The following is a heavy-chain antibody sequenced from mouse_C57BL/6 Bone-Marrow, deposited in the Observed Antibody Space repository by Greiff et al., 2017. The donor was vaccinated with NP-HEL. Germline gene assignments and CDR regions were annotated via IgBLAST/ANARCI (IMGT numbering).Heavy chain of an antibody. CDR1: EYEFPSHD. CDR2: INSDGGST. J-gene: IGHJ1*03. CDR3: ARGGPTTVVGDWYFDV. D-gene: IGHD1-1*01. V-gene: IGHV5-2*01. Sequence: EVKLVESGGGLVQPGESLKLSCESNEYEFPSHDMSWVRKTPEKRLELVAAINSDGGSTYYPDTMERRFIISRDNTKKTLYLQMSSLRSEDTALYYCARGGPTTVVGDWYFDVWGTGTTVTVSS.